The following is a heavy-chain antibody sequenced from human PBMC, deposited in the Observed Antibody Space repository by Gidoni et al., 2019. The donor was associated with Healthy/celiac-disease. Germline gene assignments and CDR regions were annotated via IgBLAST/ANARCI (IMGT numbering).Heavy chain of an antibody. Sequence: QVQLVESGGGVVQPGRYLRLSWGALGFTFSSYAMHWVRQAPGKGLEWVAVISYDGSNKYYADSVKGRFTISRDNSKNTLYLQMNSLRAEDTAVYYCARVPSIRIDYWGQGTLVTVSS. CDR3: ARVPSIRIDY. J-gene: IGHJ4*02. CDR2: ISYDGSNK. CDR1: GFTFSSYA. V-gene: IGHV3-30-3*01. D-gene: IGHD6-6*01.